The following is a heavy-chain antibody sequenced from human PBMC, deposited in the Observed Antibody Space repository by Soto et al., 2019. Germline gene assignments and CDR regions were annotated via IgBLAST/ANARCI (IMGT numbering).Heavy chain of an antibody. V-gene: IGHV4-31*03. CDR1: GDCISSGGYY. D-gene: IGHD5-18*01. CDR3: ARDNSLTVNQANVPYGMDV. J-gene: IGHJ6*02. Sequence: SQTMSLTGTVSGDCISSGGYYWGWIRHLPGKGLEWIGCIYQSGGTHYNPSLKNRFTIAIVTSKNQFSLKVTSVTAADTAVYYCARDNSLTVNQANVPYGMDVWGQGTTVTVSS. CDR2: IYQSGGT.